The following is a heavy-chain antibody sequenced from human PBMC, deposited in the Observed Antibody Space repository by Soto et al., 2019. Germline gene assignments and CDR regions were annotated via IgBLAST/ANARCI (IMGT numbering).Heavy chain of an antibody. J-gene: IGHJ6*02. D-gene: IGHD1-7*01. V-gene: IGHV3-15*01. CDR1: GFTFKNAW. CDR2: IKSKTDGGTT. CDR3: TTDSPNWNYEPYYYGMDV. Sequence: PGGSLRLSCAASGFTFKNAWMSWVRQAPGKGLEWVGRIKSKTDGGTTDYAAPVKGRFTISRDDSKNTLYLQMNSLKTEDTPVYYCTTDSPNWNYEPYYYGMDVWGQGTTVTVSS.